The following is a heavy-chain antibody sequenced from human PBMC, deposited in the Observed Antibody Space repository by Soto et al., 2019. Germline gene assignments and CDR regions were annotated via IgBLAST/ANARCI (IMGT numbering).Heavy chain of an antibody. V-gene: IGHV4-59*08. CDR2: IYYSGST. Sequence: QVQLQESGPGLVKPSETLSLTCTVSGGSISSYYWSWIRQPPGKGLEWIGYIYYSGSTNYNPSLKSRVTISVDTSKNQFSLKLSSVTVADTAVYYCARYHGSRFDAFDIWGQGTMVTVSS. D-gene: IGHD3-10*01. CDR3: ARYHGSRFDAFDI. J-gene: IGHJ3*02. CDR1: GGSISSYY.